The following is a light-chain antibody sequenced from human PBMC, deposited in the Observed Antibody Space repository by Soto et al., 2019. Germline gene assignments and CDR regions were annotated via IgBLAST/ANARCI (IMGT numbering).Light chain of an antibody. CDR2: EVS. CDR3: YLFTTCSPSYV. CDR1: TSDVGGYDY. V-gene: IGLV2-14*01. Sequence: QSVLTQPASVSGSPGQSITISCTGTTSDVGGYDYVSWYQQHPGQAPKLLIYEVSNRPSGVSHRFSGSKSGNTASLRISGLQDEDEADYYFYLFTTCSPSYVFGNGTKVTVL. J-gene: IGLJ1*01.